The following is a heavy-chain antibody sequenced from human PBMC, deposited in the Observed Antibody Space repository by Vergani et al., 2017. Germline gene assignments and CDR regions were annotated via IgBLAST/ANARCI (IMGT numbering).Heavy chain of an antibody. CDR1: GFPFSDYG. Sequence: VQLVESGGGEVQPGRSLRLSCSAAGFPFSDYGVHWVRQAPGKGLEWVSTIKTNGDYTRYGDSVKGRFTISRDNSKSTLYLQMNSLRAEDTAIYYCAKGGWNYWFDSWGQGTLVIVS. V-gene: IGHV3-23*04. D-gene: IGHD1-1*01. J-gene: IGHJ5*01. CDR2: IKTNGDYT. CDR3: AKGGWNYWFDS.